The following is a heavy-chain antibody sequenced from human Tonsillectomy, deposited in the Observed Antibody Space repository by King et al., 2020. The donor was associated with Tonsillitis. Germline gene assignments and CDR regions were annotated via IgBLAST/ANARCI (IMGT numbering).Heavy chain of an antibody. Sequence: VQLVESGGGLVQPGGSLRLSCAASGFIFRSYAMSWVRQAPGKGLEWVSSISGSGGSTYYADSVSGRFTISRDNSKNTQYLQMSSLRAEDTAVYYCAKDGSGYYDHDVFDIWGQGTMVTVSS. CDR1: GFIFRSYA. V-gene: IGHV3-23*04. D-gene: IGHD3-22*01. CDR2: ISGSGGST. CDR3: AKDGSGYYDHDVFDI. J-gene: IGHJ3*02.